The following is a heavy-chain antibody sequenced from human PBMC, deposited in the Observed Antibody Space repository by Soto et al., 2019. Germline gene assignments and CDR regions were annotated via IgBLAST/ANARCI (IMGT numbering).Heavy chain of an antibody. D-gene: IGHD1-26*01. CDR1: GGTFRSYS. Sequence: QVQLVQSGAEVKKPWSSVKVSCKASGGTFRSYSINWGRQAPGQGLEWMGEIIPIFGTANYAQKFQGRGTITADESTSTAYMELRSRRSEDTAVYYCARDGGRHSGGIDYWGQGTLVTASS. CDR2: IIPIFGTA. CDR3: ARDGGRHSGGIDY. J-gene: IGHJ4*02. V-gene: IGHV1-69*01.